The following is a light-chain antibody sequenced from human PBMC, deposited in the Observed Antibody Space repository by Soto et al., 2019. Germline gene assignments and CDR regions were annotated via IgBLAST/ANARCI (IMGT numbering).Light chain of an antibody. CDR1: SSDVRGYNY. CDR3: CSYAGSYV. Sequence: QSALTQPRSVSGSPGQSVPISCTGTSSDVRGYNYVSWYQQHPGKAPKLMISDVSKRPSGVPDRFSGSKSSNTASLTISGLQAEDEADYYCCSYAGSYVFGTGTKLTVL. CDR2: DVS. J-gene: IGLJ1*01. V-gene: IGLV2-11*01.